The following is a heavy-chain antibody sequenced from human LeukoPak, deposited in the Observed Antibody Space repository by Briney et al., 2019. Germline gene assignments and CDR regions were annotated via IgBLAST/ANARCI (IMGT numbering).Heavy chain of an antibody. J-gene: IGHJ4*02. CDR2: IYSDGRT. D-gene: IGHD3-9*01. Sequence: GASLRLSCAASGFTFSSYAMSWVRQAPGKGLEWVSVIYSDGRTFYADSVKGRFTISRDNSKNTLYVQMNSLRAEDTAVYYCARSYYDILTGCSFFDYWGQGTLVTVSS. V-gene: IGHV3-53*01. CDR3: ARSYYDILTGCSFFDY. CDR1: GFTFSSYA.